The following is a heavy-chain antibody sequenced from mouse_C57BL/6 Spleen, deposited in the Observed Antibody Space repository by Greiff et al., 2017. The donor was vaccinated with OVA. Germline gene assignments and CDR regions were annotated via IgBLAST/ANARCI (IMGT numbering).Heavy chain of an antibody. D-gene: IGHD2-4*01. CDR1: GYTFTDYY. CDR3: ARSPSYDYDGYFDV. CDR2: IYPGSGNT. Sequence: VKLMESGAELVRPGASVKLSCKASGYTFTDYYINWVKQRPGQGLEWIARIYPGSGNTYYNEKFKGKATLTAEKSSSTAYMQLSSLTSEDSAVYFCARSPSYDYDGYFDVWGTGTTVTVSS. V-gene: IGHV1-76*01. J-gene: IGHJ1*03.